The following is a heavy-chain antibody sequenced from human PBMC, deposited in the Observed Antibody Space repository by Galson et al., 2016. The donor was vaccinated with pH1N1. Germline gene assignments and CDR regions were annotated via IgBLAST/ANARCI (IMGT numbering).Heavy chain of an antibody. V-gene: IGHV1-24*01. J-gene: IGHJ6*03. CDR2: FNPETGVT. Sequence: SVKVSCKASGYTFTELSMNWVRQAPGKGLEWMGGFNPETGVTMYAQNFQGRIIMTEDIPTETAYMEMTNLRSDDTAVYYCATGYRCTRTNCYGYYYHYMVVWGRGAAITVSS. CDR1: GYTFTELS. D-gene: IGHD2-2*01. CDR3: ATGYRCTRTNCYGYYYHYMVV.